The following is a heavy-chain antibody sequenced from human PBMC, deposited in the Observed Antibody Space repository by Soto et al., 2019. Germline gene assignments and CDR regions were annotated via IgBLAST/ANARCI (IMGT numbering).Heavy chain of an antibody. Sequence: GGSLRLSCAASGFTVSSNYMSWVRQAPGKGLEWVSVIYSGGSTYYADSVKGRFTISRHNSKNTLYLQMNSLRAEDTAVYYCATPGTAMVTPFDYWGQGTLVTVSS. J-gene: IGHJ4*02. CDR1: GFTVSSNY. CDR2: IYSGGST. V-gene: IGHV3-53*04. D-gene: IGHD5-18*01. CDR3: ATPGTAMVTPFDY.